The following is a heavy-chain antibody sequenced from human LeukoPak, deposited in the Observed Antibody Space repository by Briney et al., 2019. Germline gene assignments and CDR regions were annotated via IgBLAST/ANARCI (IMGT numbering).Heavy chain of an antibody. J-gene: IGHJ4*02. CDR3: AREGAKSTTPLDY. CDR1: GFTVSTNY. V-gene: IGHV3-53*01. CDR2: IYSGGST. Sequence: HPGGSLRLSCAASGFTVSTNYMSWVRQAPGKGLEWVSVIYSGGSTYYADSVKGRFTISRDNSKNTLYLQMNTLGAEDTAVYYCAREGAKSTTPLDYWGQGTLVTVSS. D-gene: IGHD1-26*01.